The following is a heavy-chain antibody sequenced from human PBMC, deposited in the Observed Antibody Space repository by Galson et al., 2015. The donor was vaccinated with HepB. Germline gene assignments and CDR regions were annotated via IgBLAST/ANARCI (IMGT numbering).Heavy chain of an antibody. V-gene: IGHV3-7*03. CDR2: IKQDGSEK. D-gene: IGHD3-3*01. CDR3: AGAKVLRFLEWRPH. CDR1: GFRFSDYW. Sequence: SLRLSCAASGFRFSDYWMSWVRQAPGKGLEWVANIKQDGSEKYYVDSVKGRFTISRDNAKNSQYLQMNSLRAEDTAVYYCAGAKVLRFLEWRPHWGQGTLVTVSS. J-gene: IGHJ4*02.